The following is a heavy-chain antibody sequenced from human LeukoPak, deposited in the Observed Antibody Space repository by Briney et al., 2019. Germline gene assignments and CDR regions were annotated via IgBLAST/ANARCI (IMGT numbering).Heavy chain of an antibody. D-gene: IGHD3-10*01. Sequence: GESLKISCKGSGYSFTSSWIGWARQMPGKGLECMAIINPGDSDTRYSPSFQGQVTISADKSISTVYLQWGSLKASDTAMYYCARQPGAGWFDPWGQGTLVTVSS. V-gene: IGHV5-51*01. J-gene: IGHJ5*02. CDR1: GYSFTSSW. CDR2: INPGDSDT. CDR3: ARQPGAGWFDP.